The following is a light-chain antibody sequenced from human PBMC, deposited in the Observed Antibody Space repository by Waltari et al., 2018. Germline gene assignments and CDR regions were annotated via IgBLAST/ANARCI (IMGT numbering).Light chain of an antibody. CDR2: GAS. CDR3: QHYGRPPIT. V-gene: IGKV3-20*01. CDR1: QSVSSSY. Sequence: VLTQSPGTLSVSPGERATLSCRASQSVSSSYLAWFQHKPGQAPRLLIYGASRRATGIPDRFSSSGSGTDFTLTISRLEPEDFAVYFCQHYGRPPITFGQGTKLEIK. J-gene: IGKJ2*01.